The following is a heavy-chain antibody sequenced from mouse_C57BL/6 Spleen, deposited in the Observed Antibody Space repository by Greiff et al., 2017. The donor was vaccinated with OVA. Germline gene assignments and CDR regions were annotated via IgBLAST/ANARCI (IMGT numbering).Heavy chain of an antibody. CDR2: IYPRSGNT. V-gene: IGHV1-81*01. CDR1: GYTFTSYG. D-gene: IGHD2-2*01. CDR3: ARKMGYDDYYAMDY. Sequence: QVHVKQSGAELARPGASVKLSCKASGYTFTSYGISWVKQRTGQGLEWIGEIYPRSGNTYYNEKFKGKATLTADKSSSTAYMELRSLTSEDSAVYFCARKMGYDDYYAMDYWGQGTSVTVSS. J-gene: IGHJ4*01.